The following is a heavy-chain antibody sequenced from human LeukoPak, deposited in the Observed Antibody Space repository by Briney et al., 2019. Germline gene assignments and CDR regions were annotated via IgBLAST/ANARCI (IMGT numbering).Heavy chain of an antibody. CDR2: INHSGST. J-gene: IGHJ6*03. Sequence: SETLSLTCAVYVGASSGYYWSWIRQPPGKGLGWIGEINHSGSTNYNSSLKSRVTISVETSKNQLSLKLSSVTAADTAVYYCARGYDGSGGHCYHMDVWGKGTTITVS. V-gene: IGHV4-34*01. D-gene: IGHD3-10*01. CDR3: ARGYDGSGGHCYHMDV. CDR1: VGASSGYY.